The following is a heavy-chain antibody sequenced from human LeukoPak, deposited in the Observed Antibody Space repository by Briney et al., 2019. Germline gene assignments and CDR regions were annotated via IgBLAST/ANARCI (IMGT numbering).Heavy chain of an antibody. CDR2: ISWSSGSI. CDR3: AKAILDMTTVTSFDY. Sequence: GGSLRLSCAASGFTFDDYAMHWVRQAPGKGLEWVSGISWSSGSIGYADPVKGRFTISRDNAKNSLYLQMNSLRAEDTALYYCAKAILDMTTVTSFDYWGQGTLVTVSS. J-gene: IGHJ4*02. D-gene: IGHD4-17*01. V-gene: IGHV3-9*01. CDR1: GFTFDDYA.